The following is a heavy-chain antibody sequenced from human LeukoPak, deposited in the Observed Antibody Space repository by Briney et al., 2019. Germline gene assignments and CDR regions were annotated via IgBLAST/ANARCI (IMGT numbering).Heavy chain of an antibody. V-gene: IGHV3-9*01. J-gene: IGHJ4*02. D-gene: IGHD3-22*01. CDR1: GFTFDDYA. Sequence: GGSLRLSCAASGFTFDDYAMHWVRQAPGKGPEWVSGISWNSGSIGYADSVKGRFTISRDNAKNSLYLQMNSLRAEDTALYYCAKVDDSSGYTPPDYWGQGTLVTVSS. CDR3: AKVDDSSGYTPPDY. CDR2: ISWNSGSI.